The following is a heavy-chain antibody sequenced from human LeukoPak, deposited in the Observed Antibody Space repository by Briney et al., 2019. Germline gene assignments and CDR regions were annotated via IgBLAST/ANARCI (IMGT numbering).Heavy chain of an antibody. CDR2: VYYIGTT. D-gene: IGHD6-6*01. Sequence: SETLSLTCTVSGGSVKSPTSYWSWIRQPPGKGLEWIGNVYYIGTTSYNSSLKSRVSISVDTYKNQFSLEVASVTAEDTAVYYCARNTSSSPWFDPWGQGTLVTVSS. CDR3: ARNTSSSPWFDP. V-gene: IGHV4-61*01. J-gene: IGHJ5*02. CDR1: GGSVKSPTSY.